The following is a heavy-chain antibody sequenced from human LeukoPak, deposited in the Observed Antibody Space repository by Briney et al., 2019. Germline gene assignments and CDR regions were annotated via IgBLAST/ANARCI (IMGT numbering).Heavy chain of an antibody. Sequence: PSETLSLTCTVSGDSISNYYWSWIRQPPGKGLEWIGYIHYSGSTNFNPSLKSRVTISVDTSKNQFSLKLRSVIVADTAVYYCAREWQTSYFDYWGQGTLVTVSS. CDR3: AREWQTSYFDY. V-gene: IGHV4-59*01. CDR2: IHYSGST. J-gene: IGHJ4*02. D-gene: IGHD5-12*01. CDR1: GDSISNYY.